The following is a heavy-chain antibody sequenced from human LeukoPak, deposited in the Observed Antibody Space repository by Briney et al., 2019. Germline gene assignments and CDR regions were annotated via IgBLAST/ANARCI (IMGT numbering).Heavy chain of an antibody. CDR2: ISAYNGNT. V-gene: IGHV1-18*01. CDR1: GYTFTSYG. J-gene: IGHJ4*02. CDR3: ARVYRGWHENSGGTRHSYYFDY. Sequence: ASVKVSCKASGYTFTSYGIRWVRQAPGQGLEWMGWISAYNGNTNYAQKLQGRATMTTDTSTSTAYMELRSLRSDDTAVYYCARVYRGWHENSGGTRHSYYFDYWGQGTLVTVSS. D-gene: IGHD6-19*01.